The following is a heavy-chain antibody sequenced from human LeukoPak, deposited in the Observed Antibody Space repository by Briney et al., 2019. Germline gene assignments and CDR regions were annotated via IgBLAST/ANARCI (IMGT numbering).Heavy chain of an antibody. CDR2: INPSVGTT. J-gene: IGHJ5*02. CDR3: ARDSSRDSAWWFDP. D-gene: IGHD6-19*01. Sequence: ASVKVSCKASGYTFTNHWMHWVRQAPGQGLEWMGVINPSVGTTVYAQKFQGRVTMTRDTSTSTIYMGLSSLRSEDTAIYYCARDSSRDSAWWFDPWGQGTLVTVSS. CDR1: GYTFTNHW. V-gene: IGHV1-46*01.